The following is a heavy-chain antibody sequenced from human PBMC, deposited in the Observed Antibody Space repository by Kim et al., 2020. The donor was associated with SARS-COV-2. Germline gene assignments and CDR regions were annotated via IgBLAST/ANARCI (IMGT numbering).Heavy chain of an antibody. J-gene: IGHJ4*01. V-gene: IGHV3-23*01. CDR1: GFNLGIHV. D-gene: IGHD1-26*01. CDR2: LRGSGGAT. CDR3: AKQDVAATTNFDS. Sequence: GGSLRLSCEVSGFNLGIHVLTWVRQAPGKGLEWVSTLRGSGGATYYADSVQGRFSVSRDNSKNTLYLQMNSLRADDTAVYYCAKQDVAATTNFDSW.